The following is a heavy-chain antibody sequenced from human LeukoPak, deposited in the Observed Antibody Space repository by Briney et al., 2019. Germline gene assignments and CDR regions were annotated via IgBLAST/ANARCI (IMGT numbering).Heavy chain of an antibody. CDR2: IYYSGST. CDR3: ARDRTTVTTSYFDY. Sequence: SETLSLTCTVSGGSISSGGYYWSWIRQHPGKGLEWIGYIYYSGSTYYNPSLKSRVTISVDTSNNQFSLKLSSVTAADTAVYYCARDRTTVTTSYFDYWGQGTLVTVSS. D-gene: IGHD4-17*01. V-gene: IGHV4-31*03. J-gene: IGHJ4*02. CDR1: GGSISSGGYY.